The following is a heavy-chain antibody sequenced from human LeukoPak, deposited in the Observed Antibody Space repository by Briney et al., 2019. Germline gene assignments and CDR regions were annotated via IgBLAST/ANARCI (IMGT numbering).Heavy chain of an antibody. CDR1: GFTFSIHG. CDR2: VNWNGGST. CDR3: AREESSSWYLVY. J-gene: IGHJ4*02. Sequence: GGSLRLSCAASGFTFSIHGMNWVRQAPGKGLEWVSGVNWNGGSTDYADSGKGRFTISRDNAKNSLYLQMNSLRAEDTALYYCAREESSSWYLVYWGQGTLVTVSS. D-gene: IGHD6-13*01. V-gene: IGHV3-20*04.